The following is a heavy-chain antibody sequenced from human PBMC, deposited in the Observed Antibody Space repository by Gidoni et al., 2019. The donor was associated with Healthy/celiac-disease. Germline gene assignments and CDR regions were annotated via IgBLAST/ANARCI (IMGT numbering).Heavy chain of an antibody. CDR1: GYTFTSYG. CDR3: ARVFSSPYGDYPLTPGDY. V-gene: IGHV1-18*01. D-gene: IGHD4-17*01. Sequence: QVQLVQSGAEVKKPGASVKVSCKASGYTFTSYGISWVRQAPGQGREWMGWISAYNGNTNYAQKLQGRVTMTTDTSTSTAYMELRSLRSDDTAVYYCARVFSSPYGDYPLTPGDYWGQGTLVTVSS. CDR2: ISAYNGNT. J-gene: IGHJ4*02.